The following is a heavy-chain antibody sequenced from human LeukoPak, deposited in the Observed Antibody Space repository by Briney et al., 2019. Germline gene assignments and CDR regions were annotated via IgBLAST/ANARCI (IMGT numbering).Heavy chain of an antibody. D-gene: IGHD1-26*01. CDR1: GGFISSSSYY. V-gene: IGHV4-39*01. Sequence: SETLSLTCTVSGGFISSSSYYWAWIRQPPGKGLEWIATINYSGSTYYNPSLKSRVTISVNTSKNQFSLNLSSVTAADTAVYSCARRGGSRRAFDYWGQGTLVTVSS. CDR3: ARRGGSRRAFDY. CDR2: INYSGST. J-gene: IGHJ4*02.